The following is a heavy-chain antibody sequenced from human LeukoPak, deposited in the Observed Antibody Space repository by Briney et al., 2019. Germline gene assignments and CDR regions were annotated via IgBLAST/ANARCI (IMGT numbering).Heavy chain of an antibody. J-gene: IGHJ4*02. CDR2: ISGSGDRT. D-gene: IGHD6-13*01. Sequence: AGGSLRLCCAASGFIFSSYAMNWVRQARGGGLEWVSSISGSGDRTYYAVYVNGRFTVSRSNSKITLYLQLNSVRAEDTAIYYGAKGGPYSSSWGGKFDHWGQGTLVTVSS. CDR3: AKGGPYSSSWGGKFDH. V-gene: IGHV3-23*01. CDR1: GFIFSSYA.